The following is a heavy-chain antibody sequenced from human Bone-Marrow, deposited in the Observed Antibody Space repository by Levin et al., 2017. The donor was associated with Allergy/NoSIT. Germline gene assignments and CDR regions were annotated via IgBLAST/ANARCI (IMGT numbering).Heavy chain of an antibody. CDR1: GFTFSSYA. CDR2: ISYDGSNK. Sequence: GESLKISCAASGFTFSSYAMHWVRQAPGKGLEWVAVISYDGSNKYYADSVKGRFTISRDNSKNTLYLQMNSLRAEDTAVYYCARDRGGRITMVRRPHAFDVWGQGTMVTVSS. D-gene: IGHD3-10*01. CDR3: ARDRGGRITMVRRPHAFDV. V-gene: IGHV3-30-3*01. J-gene: IGHJ3*01.